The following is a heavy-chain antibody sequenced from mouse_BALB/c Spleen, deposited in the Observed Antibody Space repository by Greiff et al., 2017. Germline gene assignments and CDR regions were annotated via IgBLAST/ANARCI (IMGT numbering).Heavy chain of an antibody. Sequence: QVQLQQSGAELVRPGASVKLSCKASGYTFTSYWINWVKQRPGQGLEWIGNIYPSDSYTNYNQKFKDKATLTVDKSSSTAYMQLSSPTSEDSAVYYCTRTVVATGAMDYWGQGTSVTVSS. V-gene: IGHV1-69*02. D-gene: IGHD1-1*01. J-gene: IGHJ4*01. CDR3: TRTVVATGAMDY. CDR1: GYTFTSYW. CDR2: IYPSDSYT.